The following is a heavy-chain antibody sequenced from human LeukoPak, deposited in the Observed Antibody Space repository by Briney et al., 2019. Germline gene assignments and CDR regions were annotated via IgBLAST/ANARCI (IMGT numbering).Heavy chain of an antibody. D-gene: IGHD5-18*01. Sequence: GRSLRLSCAASGFTFSSYGMHWVRQAPGKGLEWVAVISYDGSNKYYADSVKGRFTISRDNSKNTLYLQMNSVRAEDTAVYYCAKDLGGYSYGSQYYYYYGMDVWGQGTTVTVSS. V-gene: IGHV3-30*18. CDR3: AKDLGGYSYGSQYYYYYGMDV. CDR2: ISYDGSNK. J-gene: IGHJ6*02. CDR1: GFTFSSYG.